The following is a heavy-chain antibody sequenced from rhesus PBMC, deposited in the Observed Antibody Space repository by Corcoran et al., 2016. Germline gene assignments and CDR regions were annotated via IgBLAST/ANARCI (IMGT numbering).Heavy chain of an antibody. V-gene: IGHV4-93*02. D-gene: IGHD2-39*01. Sequence: QVQLQESGPAVVKPSETLSLTCAVSGGSISSSNWWSWIRQSPGKGLEWIGGIYGSGGSTEAKPSLRCRVTFLIDTSNNQCSLKLSAVTAADTAVYYCARRALVYYFDYWGQGVLVTVSS. J-gene: IGHJ4*01. CDR2: IYGSGGST. CDR3: ARRALVYYFDY. CDR1: GGSISSSNW.